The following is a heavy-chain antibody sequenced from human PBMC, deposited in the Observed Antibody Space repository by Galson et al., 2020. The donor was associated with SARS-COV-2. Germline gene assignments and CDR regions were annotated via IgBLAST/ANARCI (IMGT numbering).Heavy chain of an antibody. Sequence: WGTLRLSCAASGFTFSSYWMHWVRQAPGKGLVWVSRINSDGSSTSYADSVKGRFTISSDTAKNTLHLQMNSLTADDTAVYYCAKKRRNVTMFGVVIIEGAIDYWGQGTLVTVSS. CDR3: AKKRRNVTMFGVVIIEGAIDY. J-gene: IGHJ4*02. CDR2: INSDGSST. CDR1: GFTFSSYW. D-gene: IGHD3-3*01. V-gene: IGHV3-74*01.